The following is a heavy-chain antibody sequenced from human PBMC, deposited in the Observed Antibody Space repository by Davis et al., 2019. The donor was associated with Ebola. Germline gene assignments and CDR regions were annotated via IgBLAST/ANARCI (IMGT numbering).Heavy chain of an antibody. CDR1: GGSISSGGYS. V-gene: IGHV4-30-2*01. Sequence: MPSETLSLTCAVSGGSISSGGYSWSWIRQPPGKGLEWIGYIYHSGSTNYNPSLKSRVTISVDTSKNQFSLKLSSVTAADTAVYYCARASLYSRFDYWGQGTLVTVSS. J-gene: IGHJ4*02. D-gene: IGHD6-13*01. CDR2: IYHSGST. CDR3: ARASLYSRFDY.